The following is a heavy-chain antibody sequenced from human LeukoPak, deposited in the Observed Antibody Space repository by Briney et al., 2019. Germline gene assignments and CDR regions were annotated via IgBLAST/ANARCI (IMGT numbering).Heavy chain of an antibody. Sequence: SETLPLTCTVSGGSVTSGTYYWSWLRQPPGKGLEWIGYIYYTGNASYNPSLKSRITMSVDTSRNQFSLRLISVTAADTAVYYCARGTNYFGSGDYWGQGALVTVSS. CDR1: GGSVTSGTYY. D-gene: IGHD3-10*01. V-gene: IGHV4-61*01. CDR2: IYYTGNA. J-gene: IGHJ4*02. CDR3: ARGTNYFGSGDY.